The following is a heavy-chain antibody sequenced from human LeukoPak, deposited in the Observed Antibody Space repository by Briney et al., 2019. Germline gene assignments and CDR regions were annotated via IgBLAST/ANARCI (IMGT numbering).Heavy chain of an antibody. CDR1: GGSISSYY. CDR2: IYYSGST. CDR3: AREGARHYDYVWGSYRYDAFDI. V-gene: IGHV4-59*12. D-gene: IGHD3-16*02. J-gene: IGHJ3*02. Sequence: RTSETLSLTCTVSGGSISSYYWSWIRQPPGKGLEWIGYIYYSGSTNYNPSLKSRVTISVDTSKDQFSLKLSSVTAADTAVYYCAREGARHYDYVWGSYRYDAFDIWGQGTMVTVSS.